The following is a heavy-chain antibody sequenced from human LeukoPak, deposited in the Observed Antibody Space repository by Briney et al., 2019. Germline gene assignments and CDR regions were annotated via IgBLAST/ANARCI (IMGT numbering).Heavy chain of an antibody. V-gene: IGHV4-39*07. CDR3: ARDPDQLGIGHAFDI. CDR2: IYYSGGT. Sequence: PSETLSLTYTVSGGSISSSSYYWGWIRQPPGKGLEWIGSIYYSGGTYYNPSLKSRVTISVDTSKNQFSLKLSSVTAADTAVYYCARDPDQLGIGHAFDIWGQGTMVTVSS. J-gene: IGHJ3*02. CDR1: GGSISSSSYY. D-gene: IGHD7-27*01.